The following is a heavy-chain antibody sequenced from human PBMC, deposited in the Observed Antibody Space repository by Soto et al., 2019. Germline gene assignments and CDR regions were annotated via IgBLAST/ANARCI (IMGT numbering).Heavy chain of an antibody. V-gene: IGHV3-30-3*01. J-gene: IGHJ5*02. CDR1: GFTFSTYP. CDR2: ISYDGSQK. D-gene: IGHD6-19*01. Sequence: GGSLRLSCAASGFTFSTYPIHWVRQAPGKGLEWLAMISYDGSQKYYADSVKDRFTISRDNSKNTLYLEMNSLRDEDTAVYYCARDRGSTGWDPWGQGTLVT. CDR3: ARDRGSTGWDP.